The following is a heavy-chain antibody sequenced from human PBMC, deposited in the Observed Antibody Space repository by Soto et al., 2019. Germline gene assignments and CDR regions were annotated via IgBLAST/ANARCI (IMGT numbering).Heavy chain of an antibody. V-gene: IGHV3-64*01. J-gene: IGHJ6*02. CDR1: GFTFSSYA. CDR3: ARRIPFVYGMDV. D-gene: IGHD2-21*01. CDR2: ITTNGGNT. Sequence: EVQLVESGGGLVQPGGSLRLSCAASGFTFSSYAMHWFRQAPGKGLEYVSVITTNGGNTDYASSVKGRFTISRDNSKNTLYLQMGSLRAEDMAVYYCARRIPFVYGMDVWGQGTTVTVSS.